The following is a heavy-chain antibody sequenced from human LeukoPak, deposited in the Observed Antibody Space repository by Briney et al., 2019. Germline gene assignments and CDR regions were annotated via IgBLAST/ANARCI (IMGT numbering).Heavy chain of an antibody. CDR2: INPNSGGT. J-gene: IGHJ3*02. Sequence: AASVKVSCKASGYTFTGYYMHWVRQAPGQGLEWMGWINPNSGGTNYAQKFQGRVTMTRDTSISTAYMELSRLRSDDTAVYYCAREGPVGDYAAFDIWGQGTMVTVSS. CDR1: GYTFTGYY. V-gene: IGHV1-2*02. D-gene: IGHD4-17*01. CDR3: AREGPVGDYAAFDI.